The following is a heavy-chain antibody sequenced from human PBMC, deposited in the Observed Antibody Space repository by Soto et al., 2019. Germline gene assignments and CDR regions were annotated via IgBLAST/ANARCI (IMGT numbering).Heavy chain of an antibody. CDR3: AKALGCSISATCSYFDY. J-gene: IGHJ4*02. D-gene: IGHD2-2*01. V-gene: IGHV3-23*01. CDR1: GYTLSSYA. CDR2: IGRSGGDT. Sequence: EVQLLESGGGLVQPGGSLRLSCAASGYTLSSYAMSWVRQAPGKGLEWVSGIGRSGGDTYYADSVMGRFSISRDNSKDTLFRQINSLRAEDTAIYFCAKALGCSISATCSYFDYWGQGTLVTVSS.